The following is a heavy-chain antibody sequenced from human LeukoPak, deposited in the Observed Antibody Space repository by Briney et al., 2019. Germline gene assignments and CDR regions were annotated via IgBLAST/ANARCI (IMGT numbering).Heavy chain of an antibody. V-gene: IGHV3-23*01. CDR2: LSGSGGGT. D-gene: IGHD6-19*01. CDR1: GFTFSSYT. CDR3: AKGGWRTGDGMNV. J-gene: IGHJ6*02. Sequence: TGGSLRLSCAASGFTFSSYTQNWVRQAPGKGLEWVSALSGSGGGTYYADSVKGRFTISRDNSKNTLYLQMNSLRVDDTAVYYRAKGGWRTGDGMNVWGQGATVTVSS.